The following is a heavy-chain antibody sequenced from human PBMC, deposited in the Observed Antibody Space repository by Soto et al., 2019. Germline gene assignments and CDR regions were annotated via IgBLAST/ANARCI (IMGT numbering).Heavy chain of an antibody. CDR3: ARLLRIQPPRTFDY. Sequence: GESLKISCKGSGYSFTTYWIAWVRQMPGKGLEWMGIIYPGDSDTRYSPSFQGQVTISADKSINTAYLQWSSLKASDTAMYYCARLLRIQPPRTFDYWGQGTLVTVSS. V-gene: IGHV5-51*01. J-gene: IGHJ4*02. CDR1: GYSFTTYW. D-gene: IGHD5-18*01. CDR2: IYPGDSDT.